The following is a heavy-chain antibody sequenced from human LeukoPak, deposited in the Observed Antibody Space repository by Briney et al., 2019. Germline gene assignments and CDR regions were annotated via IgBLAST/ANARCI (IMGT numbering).Heavy chain of an antibody. V-gene: IGHV4-59*08. CDR3: ARRLQLGDLSRYYFDY. CDR1: GGSISSYY. D-gene: IGHD1-1*01. Sequence: PSETLSLTCTVSGGSISSYYWSWIRQPPGKGLEWTGYIYYSGSTNYNPSLKSRVTISVDTSKNQFSLKLSSVAAADTAVYYCARRLQLGDLSRYYFDYWGQGTLVTVSS. J-gene: IGHJ4*02. CDR2: IYYSGST.